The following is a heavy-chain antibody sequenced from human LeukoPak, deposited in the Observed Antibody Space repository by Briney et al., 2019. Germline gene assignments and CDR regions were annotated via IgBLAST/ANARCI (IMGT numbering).Heavy chain of an antibody. CDR3: AKDLTVRGVRVIDY. D-gene: IGHD3-10*01. J-gene: IGHJ4*02. Sequence: PGGSLRLSCAASGFTFSNYGMHWVRQAPGKGLQWVAFIRNDGTDKYYADSVKGRFTISRDNSKNTLYLQMNSLRAEDTAVYYCAKDLTVRGVRVIDYWGQGTLVTVSS. V-gene: IGHV3-30*02. CDR1: GFTFSNYG. CDR2: IRNDGTDK.